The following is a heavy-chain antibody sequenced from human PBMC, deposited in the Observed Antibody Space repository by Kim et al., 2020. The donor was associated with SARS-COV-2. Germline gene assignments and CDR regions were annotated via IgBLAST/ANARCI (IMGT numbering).Heavy chain of an antibody. CDR3: ARGGLGRYYYGSGPVGMDV. CDR2: INAGNGNT. J-gene: IGHJ6*02. CDR1: GYTFTSYA. Sequence: ASVKVSCKASGYTFTSYAMHWVRQATGQRLEWMGWINAGNGNTKYSQKFQGRVTITRDTSTSTAYMELSSLRSEDTAVYYCARGGLGRYYYGSGPVGMDVWGQGTTVTVSS. V-gene: IGHV1-3*01. D-gene: IGHD3-10*01.